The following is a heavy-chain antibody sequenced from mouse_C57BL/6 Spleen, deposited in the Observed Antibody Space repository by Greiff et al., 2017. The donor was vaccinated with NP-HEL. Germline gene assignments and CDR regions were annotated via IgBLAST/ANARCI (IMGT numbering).Heavy chain of an antibody. CDR3: AREGDYDGPYWYFGV. V-gene: IGHV3-6*01. Sequence: EVQLVESGPGLVKPSQSLSLTCSVTGYSITSGYYWNWIRQFPGNKLEWMGYISYDGSNNYNPPLKNRIPITPDKSKNQVFRKLNSVTTADTAAYCCAREGDYDGPYWYFGVWGTGTTVTVST. CDR1: GYSITSGYY. CDR2: ISYDGSN. D-gene: IGHD2-4*01. J-gene: IGHJ1*03.